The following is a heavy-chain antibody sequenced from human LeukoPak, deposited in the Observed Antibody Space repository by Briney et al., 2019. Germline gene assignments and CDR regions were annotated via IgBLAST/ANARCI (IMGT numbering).Heavy chain of an antibody. CDR2: IKEDESEK. V-gene: IGHV3-7*04. J-gene: IGHJ4*02. CDR1: GFTFSSYW. D-gene: IGHD5-24*01. Sequence: GGSLRLSCAASGFTFSSYWMSWVRQAPGKGLEWVANIKEDESEKYYVDSVKGRFTISRDNAKRSLYLQMNSLRAEGTAVYYCARRLVATNLDYWGQGTLVTVSS. CDR3: ARRLVATNLDY.